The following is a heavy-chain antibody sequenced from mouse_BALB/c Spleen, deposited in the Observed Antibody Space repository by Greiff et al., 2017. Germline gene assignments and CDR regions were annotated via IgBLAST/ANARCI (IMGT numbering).Heavy chain of an antibody. Sequence: VKLMESGPGLVAPSQSLSITCTVSGFSLTGYGVNWVRQPPGKGLEWLGMIWGDGSTDYNSALKSRLSISKDNSKSQVFLKMNSLQTDDTARYYCARERGQYGNYEAMDYWGQGTSVTVSS. D-gene: IGHD2-1*01. V-gene: IGHV2-6-7*01. CDR2: IWGDGST. CDR1: GFSLTGYG. J-gene: IGHJ4*01. CDR3: ARERGQYGNYEAMDY.